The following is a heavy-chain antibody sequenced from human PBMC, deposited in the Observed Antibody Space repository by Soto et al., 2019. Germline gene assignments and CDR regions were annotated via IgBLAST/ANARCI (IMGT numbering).Heavy chain of an antibody. CDR2: IKQDGSEK. J-gene: IGHJ6*02. CDR1: GFTFSSYW. Sequence: EVQLVESGGGLVQPGGSLRLSCAASGFTFSSYWMSWVRQAPVKGLEWVGNIKQDGSEKNYVDFMEGRFTISRDNAENSLYLQMNGLRAEDGAVYYCARIASAGRGWDVWGQGTTVVVSS. D-gene: IGHD6-13*01. CDR3: ARIASAGRGWDV. V-gene: IGHV3-7*01.